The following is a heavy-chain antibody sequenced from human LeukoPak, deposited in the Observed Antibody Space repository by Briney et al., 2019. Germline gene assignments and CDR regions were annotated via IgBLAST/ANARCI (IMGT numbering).Heavy chain of an antibody. CDR3: ARDWGAAGLWDY. J-gene: IGHJ4*02. Sequence: GGSLRLSCATSGFTFSNYWMTWGRQTPGKGLELVANIKEDGSDTYYVDSVKGRFTISRDNAKNSLHLQMHSLRAEDTAVYYCARDWGAAGLWDYWGQGTLVTVSS. CDR2: IKEDGSDT. CDR1: GFTFSNYW. D-gene: IGHD6-13*01. V-gene: IGHV3-7*05.